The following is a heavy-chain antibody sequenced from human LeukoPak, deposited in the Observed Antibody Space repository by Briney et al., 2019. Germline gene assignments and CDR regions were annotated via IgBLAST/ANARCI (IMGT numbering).Heavy chain of an antibody. Sequence: ASVEVSCKASGYTFSTYGINWVRQAPGQGLEWMGWISAYNGNTNFAQNFRGRVTMTTDTSTSTAYMELRSLRSDGTAVYYCAREGNTTYNWFDPWGQGTLVTVSS. CDR2: ISAYNGNT. V-gene: IGHV1-18*01. J-gene: IGHJ5*02. D-gene: IGHD2-2*01. CDR3: AREGNTTYNWFDP. CDR1: GYTFSTYG.